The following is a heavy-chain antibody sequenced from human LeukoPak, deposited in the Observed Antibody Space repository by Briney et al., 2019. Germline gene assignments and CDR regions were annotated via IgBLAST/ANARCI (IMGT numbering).Heavy chain of an antibody. CDR1: GFTVSSNY. J-gene: IGHJ4*02. CDR2: IYSGGST. Sequence: GVLRLSCAASGFTVSSNYMSWVRQAPGKGLEWVSVIYSGGSTYYADSVKGRFTISRDNSKNTLYLQMNSLRAEDTAVYYCARLPLYDYFDYWGQGTLVTVSS. V-gene: IGHV3-66*04. D-gene: IGHD2-2*02. CDR3: ARLPLYDYFDY.